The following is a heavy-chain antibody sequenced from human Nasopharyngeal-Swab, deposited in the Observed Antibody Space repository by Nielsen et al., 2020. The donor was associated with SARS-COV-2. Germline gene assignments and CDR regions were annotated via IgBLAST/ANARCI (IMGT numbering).Heavy chain of an antibody. D-gene: IGHD3-10*01. J-gene: IGHJ5*02. V-gene: IGHV4-34*01. CDR2: INHSGST. CDR3: ARDKSGSGKWGFDP. CDR1: GGSFSGYY. Sequence: SETLSLTCAVYGGSFSGYYWSWIRQPPGKGLEWIGEINHSGSTNYNPSLKSRVTISVDTSKNQFSLKLSSVTAADTAVYYCARDKSGSGKWGFDPWGQGILVTVSS.